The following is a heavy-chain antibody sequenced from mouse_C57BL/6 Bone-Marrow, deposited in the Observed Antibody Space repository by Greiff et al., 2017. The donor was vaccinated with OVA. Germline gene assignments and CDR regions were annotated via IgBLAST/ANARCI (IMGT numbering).Heavy chain of an antibody. Sequence: VQLQQSGAELARPGASVKLSCQASGYTFTSYGISWVKQRTGQGLEWIGEIYPRSGNTYYNEKFKGKATLTADKSSSTAYMALRSLTSEDAAVYFCARGDYYGSSYPAWFAYWGQGTLVTVSA. D-gene: IGHD1-1*01. CDR2: IYPRSGNT. J-gene: IGHJ3*01. CDR3: ARGDYYGSSYPAWFAY. V-gene: IGHV1-81*01. CDR1: GYTFTSYG.